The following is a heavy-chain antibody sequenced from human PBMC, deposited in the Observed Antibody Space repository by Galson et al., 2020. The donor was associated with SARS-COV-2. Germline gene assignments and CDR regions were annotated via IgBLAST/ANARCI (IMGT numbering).Heavy chain of an antibody. D-gene: IGHD2-2*01. V-gene: IGHV1-46*03. CDR2: INPSGGST. CDR3: ARVTTPRIYCSSTSCLLGYYGMDV. Sequence: ASVKVSCKASGYTFTSYYMHWVRQAPGQGLAWMGIINPSGGSTSYAQKFQGRVTMTRDTSTSTVYMELSSLRSEDTAVYYCARVTTPRIYCSSTSCLLGYYGMDVWGQGTTVTVSS. CDR1: GYTFTSYY. J-gene: IGHJ6*02.